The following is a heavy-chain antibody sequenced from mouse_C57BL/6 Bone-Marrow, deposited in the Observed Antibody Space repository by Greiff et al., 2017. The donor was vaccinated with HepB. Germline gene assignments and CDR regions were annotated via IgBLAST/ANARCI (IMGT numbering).Heavy chain of an antibody. CDR3: VRPLLRSWFAY. Sequence: GGGLVQPKGSLKLSCAASGFSFNTYAMNWVRQAPGKGLEWVARIRSKSNNYATYYADSVKDRFTISRDDSESMLYLQMNNLKTEDTAMYYCVRPLLRSWFAYWGQGTLVTVSA. V-gene: IGHV10-1*01. CDR2: IRSKSNNYAT. CDR1: GFSFNTYA. J-gene: IGHJ3*01. D-gene: IGHD1-1*01.